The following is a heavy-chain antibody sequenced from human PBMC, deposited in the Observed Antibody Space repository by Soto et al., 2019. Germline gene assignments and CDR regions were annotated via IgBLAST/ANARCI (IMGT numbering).Heavy chain of an antibody. CDR2: IFYSGKI. J-gene: IGHJ4*01. Sequence: QVQLQESGPGLVKPSQTLSLTCTVSGGSITNGGFYWSWIRQRPGKGLEWIGNIFYSGKIDYNPSLKSRVSISIDTSKNQFSLKLTSVTAADPSMYSCASHRRSFWGSYRPPFDYWGQGILVIVSS. V-gene: IGHV4-31*03. CDR3: ASHRRSFWGSYRPPFDY. CDR1: GGSITNGGFY. D-gene: IGHD3-16*02.